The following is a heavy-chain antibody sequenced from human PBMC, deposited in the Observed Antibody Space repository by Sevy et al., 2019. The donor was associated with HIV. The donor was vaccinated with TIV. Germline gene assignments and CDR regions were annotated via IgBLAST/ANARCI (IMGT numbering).Heavy chain of an antibody. V-gene: IGHV3-21*01. D-gene: IGHD6-19*01. CDR1: GFPLRKYS. CDR2: ISRNSTYI. CDR3: VRDSSGLS. J-gene: IGHJ4*02. Sequence: GGSLRLSCAASGFPLRKYSMNWVRQAPGKGLEWVSLISRNSTYIYDSDSVKGRFTISRDNAENSLFLQMNSLRAEDTAVYYCVRDSSGLSWGQGTLVTVSS.